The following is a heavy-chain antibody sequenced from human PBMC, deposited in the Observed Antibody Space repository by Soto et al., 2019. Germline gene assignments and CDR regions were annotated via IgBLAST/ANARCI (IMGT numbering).Heavy chain of an antibody. V-gene: IGHV4-30-4*01. CDR3: AREPYLPMARNDF. D-gene: IGHD3-10*01. CDR2: IYYSGTA. J-gene: IGHJ4*02. CDR1: GGSISSGDFF. Sequence: SETLSLTCTVSGGSISSGDFFGPCPPSPPGQGPEWLGYIYYSGTAYYNPSLKGRLIISIDTSRNQFSLSLNSVTAADTAVYFCAREPYLPMARNDFWGQGAQVTVSS.